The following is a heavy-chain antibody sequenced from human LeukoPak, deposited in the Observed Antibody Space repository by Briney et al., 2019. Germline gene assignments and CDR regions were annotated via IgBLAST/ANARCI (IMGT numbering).Heavy chain of an antibody. CDR1: GYTFTGYY. V-gene: IGHV1-2*02. J-gene: IGHJ3*02. CDR3: ATRTDSSGYIDAFDI. CDR2: INPNSGGT. Sequence: ASVKVSCKASGYTFTGYYMHWVRQAPGQGLEWMGWINPNSGGTNYAQKFQCRVTMTRDTSISTAYMELSRLRSDDTAVYYCATRTDSSGYIDAFDIWGQGTMVTVSS. D-gene: IGHD3-22*01.